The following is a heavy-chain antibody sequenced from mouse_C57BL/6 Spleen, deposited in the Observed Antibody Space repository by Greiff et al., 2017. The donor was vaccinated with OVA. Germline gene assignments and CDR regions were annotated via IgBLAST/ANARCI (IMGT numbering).Heavy chain of an antibody. CDR3: ARREIFDY. CDR1: GFTFSSYT. Sequence: DVMLVESGGGLVKPGGSLKLSCAASGFTFSSYTMSWVRQTPEKRLEWVATISGGGGNTYYPDSVKGRFTISRDNAKNTLYLQMSSLRSEDTALYYCARREIFDYWGQGTTLTVSS. J-gene: IGHJ2*01. V-gene: IGHV5-9*01. CDR2: ISGGGGNT.